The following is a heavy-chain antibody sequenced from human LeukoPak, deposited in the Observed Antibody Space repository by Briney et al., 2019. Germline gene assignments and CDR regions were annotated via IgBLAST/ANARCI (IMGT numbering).Heavy chain of an antibody. Sequence: GGSLRLSRAASGFTFSSYWMNWARQAPGKGLEWVSSISGSNSYIFYADSVKGRFTVSRDNAKDSLYLQMNSLRAEDTAVYYCARALTTLTYEGYWGQGTLVTVSS. CDR2: ISGSNSYI. D-gene: IGHD1-1*01. CDR3: ARALTTLTYEGY. CDR1: GFTFSSYW. V-gene: IGHV3-21*01. J-gene: IGHJ4*02.